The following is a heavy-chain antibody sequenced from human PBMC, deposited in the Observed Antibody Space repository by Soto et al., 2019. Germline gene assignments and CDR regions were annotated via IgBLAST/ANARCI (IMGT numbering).Heavy chain of an antibody. J-gene: IGHJ5*02. V-gene: IGHV3-53*04. D-gene: IGHD2-15*01. Sequence: EVQLVESGGGLVQPGGSLRLSCAASGFTVSSNYMSWVRQAPGKGLEWVSVIYSGGSTYYADSVKGRFTISRHNSKNTLYLQMNGLRAEDTAVYYCARTGTGGENCSGGSCYPNWFDPWGQGTLVTVSS. CDR3: ARTGTGGENCSGGSCYPNWFDP. CDR2: IYSGGST. CDR1: GFTVSSNY.